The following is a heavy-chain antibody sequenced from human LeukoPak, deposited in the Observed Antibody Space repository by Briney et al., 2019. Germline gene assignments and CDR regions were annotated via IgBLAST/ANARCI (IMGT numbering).Heavy chain of an antibody. J-gene: IGHJ4*02. V-gene: IGHV3-7*01. Sequence: PGGSLRLSCAASGITLSVYWMSWVRQAPGKGLEWVANIKQVGSEKYYRDSVQGRFTISRDNAKNPLYLQMNSLRAEDTAVYYCARSGSGYFDYWGQGSLVTVSS. CDR1: GITLSVYW. CDR2: IKQVGSEK. CDR3: ARSGSGYFDY.